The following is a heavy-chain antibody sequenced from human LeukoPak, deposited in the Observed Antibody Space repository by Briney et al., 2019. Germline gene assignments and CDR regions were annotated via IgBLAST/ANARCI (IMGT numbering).Heavy chain of an antibody. D-gene: IGHD3-3*01. CDR1: GFSVSTNY. CDR2: IFTGGTT. CDR3: ARLSNYDLFFHY. J-gene: IGHJ4*02. V-gene: IGHV3-53*01. Sequence: PWGSLRVSCAASGFSVSTNYMSWVRQAPGKGLEWVSAIFTGGTTYYSDSVRGRFTISRDNSKNTLYLQMNSLRAEDTAVYYCARLSNYDLFFHYWGLGTLVTVSS.